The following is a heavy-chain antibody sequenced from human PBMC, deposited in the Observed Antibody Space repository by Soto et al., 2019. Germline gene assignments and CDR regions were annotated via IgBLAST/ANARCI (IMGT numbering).Heavy chain of an antibody. CDR1: GFTYRSYA. CDR2: ISNSADST. D-gene: IGHD6-19*01. V-gene: IGHV3-23*01. J-gene: IGHJ4*02. Sequence: EVQLLESGGGFTQPGGSLRLSCAAPGFTYRSYAMSWVRQAPGKGLEWVSAISNSADSTNYADSVKGRFTISRDNSKNTLYLQMNSLRADDTAVYYCAKGRESSGAYRPFDYWGQVTLVTVSS. CDR3: AKGRESSGAYRPFDY.